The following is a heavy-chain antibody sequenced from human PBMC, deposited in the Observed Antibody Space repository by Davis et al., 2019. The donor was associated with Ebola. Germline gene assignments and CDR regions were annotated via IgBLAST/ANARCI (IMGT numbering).Heavy chain of an antibody. D-gene: IGHD3-3*01. CDR1: GFTFSSYS. V-gene: IGHV3-48*02. Sequence: GGSLRLSCAASGFTFSSYSMNWVRQAPGKGLEWVSYISSSSSTIYYADSVKGRFTISRDNAKNSLYLQMNSLRDEDTAVYYCARGYDFWSGYYIREFDYWGQGTLVTVSS. J-gene: IGHJ4*02. CDR3: ARGYDFWSGYYIREFDY. CDR2: ISSSSSTI.